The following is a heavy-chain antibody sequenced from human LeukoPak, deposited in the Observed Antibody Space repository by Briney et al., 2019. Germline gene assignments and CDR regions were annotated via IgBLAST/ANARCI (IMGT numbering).Heavy chain of an antibody. D-gene: IGHD2-2*02. CDR1: GGSISSGDYY. CDR3: ARAWHERYCSSTSCYTAFEDY. CDR2: IYYSGST. V-gene: IGHV4-30-4*08. J-gene: IGHJ4*02. Sequence: SQTLSLTCTVSGGSISSGDYYWSWIRQPPGTGLEWIGYIYYSGSTYYNPSLKSRVTISVDTSKNQFSLKLSSVTAADTAVYYCARAWHERYCSSTSCYTAFEDYWGQGTLVTVSS.